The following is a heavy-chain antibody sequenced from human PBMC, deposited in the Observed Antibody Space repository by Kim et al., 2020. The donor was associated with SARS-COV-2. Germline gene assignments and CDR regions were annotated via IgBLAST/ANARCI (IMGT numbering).Heavy chain of an antibody. J-gene: IGHJ4*02. CDR2: GGPT. Sequence: GGPTDYVAPVKGRYTISRDDSKNTLYLQMNSLKTEDTAVYYCSAQYYFDYWGQGTLVTVSS. V-gene: IGHV3-15*01. CDR3: SAQYYFDY.